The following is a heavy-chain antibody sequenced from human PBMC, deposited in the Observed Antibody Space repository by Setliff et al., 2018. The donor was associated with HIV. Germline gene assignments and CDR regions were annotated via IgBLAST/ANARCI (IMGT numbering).Heavy chain of an antibody. CDR1: GGSINSSSDY. J-gene: IGHJ4*02. CDR2: IYYSGST. CDR3: ARHSGLGGYYSPFDY. Sequence: SETLSLTCTVSGGSINSSSDYWGWIRQPPGKGLEWIGTIYYSGSTYYNPSLKSRVTISVDTSKNLFSLKLSSVTAADTTVYYWARHSGLGGYYSPFDYWGPGTLVTVSS. V-gene: IGHV4-39*01. D-gene: IGHD3-22*01.